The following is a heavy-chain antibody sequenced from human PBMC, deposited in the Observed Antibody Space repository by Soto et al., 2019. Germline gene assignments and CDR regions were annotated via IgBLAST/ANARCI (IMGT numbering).Heavy chain of an antibody. V-gene: IGHV1-8*01. CDR3: ARGTTLVGQLFFRF. CDR2: MNPNSGNT. J-gene: IGHJ4*02. Sequence: QVQLVQSGAEVKKPGASVKVSCKASGYTVTSYDINWVREATGQGLEWMGWMNPNSGNTGYAQKFQGRVTMTRNTSISTAYMELSSLRSEDTAVYYCARGTTLVGQLFFRFWGQGTLVTVSS. D-gene: IGHD5-18*01. CDR1: GYTVTSYD.